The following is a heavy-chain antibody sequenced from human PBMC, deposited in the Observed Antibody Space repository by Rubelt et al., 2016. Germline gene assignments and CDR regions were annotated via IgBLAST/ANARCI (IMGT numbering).Heavy chain of an antibody. CDR3: ARGGGSRGGPFDY. CDR2: ISRSSGTI. CDR1: GFTFSSYS. Sequence: ASGFTFSSYSMNWVRQASGKGLEWLSYISRSSGTIYYADSVKGRFSIASDNAKNSLYLQMNSLRVEDTAVYYCARGGGSRGGPFDYWGRGTLVTVS. J-gene: IGHJ4*02. V-gene: IGHV3-48*01. D-gene: IGHD3-10*01.